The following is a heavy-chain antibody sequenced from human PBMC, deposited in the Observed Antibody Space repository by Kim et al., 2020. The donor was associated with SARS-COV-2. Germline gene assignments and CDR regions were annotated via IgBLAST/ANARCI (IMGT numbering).Heavy chain of an antibody. J-gene: IGHJ3*01. CDR3: ARERSWSYHQPFDL. Sequence: YADSVKGRVTISRDNSKNTLSLQVTGLRLEDTAVYYCARERSWSYHQPFDLWGQGTTVTVSS. V-gene: IGHV3-30*01. D-gene: IGHD1-26*01.